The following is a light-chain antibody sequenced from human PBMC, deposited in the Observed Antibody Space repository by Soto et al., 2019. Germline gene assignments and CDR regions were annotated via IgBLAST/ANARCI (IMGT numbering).Light chain of an antibody. CDR2: GAS. CDR3: QQYDTSPRT. J-gene: IGKJ1*01. CDR1: QSVSSNY. V-gene: IGKV3-20*01. Sequence: EVMLTQSPGTLSLSPGERATLSCRASQSVSSNYLAWYQPKSGQAPRLLIYGASNRATGIPDRFSGSGSGTDFTLTIRRLEPEDFAVYYCQQYDTSPRTFGQGTKVEFK.